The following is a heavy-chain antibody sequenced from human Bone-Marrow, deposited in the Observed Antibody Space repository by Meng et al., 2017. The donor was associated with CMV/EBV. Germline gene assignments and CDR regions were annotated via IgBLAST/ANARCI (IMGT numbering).Heavy chain of an antibody. V-gene: IGHV1-69*10. CDR1: GGTFSSYA. CDR2: IIRILGIA. J-gene: IGHJ6*02. Sequence: SVKVSCNASGGTFSSYAINWVRHAPGQGLEWMGGIIRILGIANYAQKFQSRVTITADKSTSTTYMELMSLRSEDTDVYYCARLYSSSTSCDYNYGMDVWGQGTTVTGSS. D-gene: IGHD2-2*01. CDR3: ARLYSSSTSCDYNYGMDV.